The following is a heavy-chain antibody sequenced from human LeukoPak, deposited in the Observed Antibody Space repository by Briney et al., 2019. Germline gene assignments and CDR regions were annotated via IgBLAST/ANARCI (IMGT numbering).Heavy chain of an antibody. J-gene: IGHJ4*02. V-gene: IGHV3-21*01. Sequence: PGGSLRLSCAASGFTFSSYSMNWVRQAPGKGLEWVSSISSSSSYIYYADSVKGRFTISRDNAKNSLNLQMNSLRAEDTAVYYCARDITIFGVVIADWGQGTLVTVSS. D-gene: IGHD3-3*01. CDR1: GFTFSSYS. CDR2: ISSSSSYI. CDR3: ARDITIFGVVIAD.